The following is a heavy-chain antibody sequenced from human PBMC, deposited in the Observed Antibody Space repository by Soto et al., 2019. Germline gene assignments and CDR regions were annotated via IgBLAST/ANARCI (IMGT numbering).Heavy chain of an antibody. D-gene: IGHD2-2*01. J-gene: IGHJ6*03. CDR2: ISWNSGSI. V-gene: IGHV3-9*01. CDR3: AKDQIGRGYQLHHYYYYYYMDV. CDR1: GFTFDDYA. Sequence: GGSLRLSCAASGFTFDDYAMHWVRQAPGKGLEWVSGISWNSGSIGYADSVKGRFTISRDNAKNSLYLQMNSLRAEDTALYYCAKDQIGRGYQLHHYYYYYYMDVWGKGTTVTVSS.